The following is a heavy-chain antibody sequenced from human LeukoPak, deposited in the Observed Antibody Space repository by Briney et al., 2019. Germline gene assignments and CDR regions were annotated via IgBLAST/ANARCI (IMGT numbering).Heavy chain of an antibody. D-gene: IGHD5-24*01. CDR1: GFTFSTYA. J-gene: IGHJ3*01. CDR2: ISGSGSST. CDR3: AKEMATIRAFDF. V-gene: IGHV3-23*01. Sequence: GGSLSLSCAASGFTFSTYAMSWVRQAPGKGLEWVSVISGSGSSTFYADSVKGRFTISRDNSKNTLYLQMNSLRAEDTAVYYCAKEMATIRAFDFWGKGTMVTVSS.